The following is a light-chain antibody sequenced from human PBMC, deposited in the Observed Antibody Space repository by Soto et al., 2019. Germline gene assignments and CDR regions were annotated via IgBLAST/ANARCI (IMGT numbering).Light chain of an antibody. J-gene: IGKJ1*01. V-gene: IGKV3-15*01. CDR1: QSVSSN. Sequence: EIVMTQSPATLSVSPGERATLSCRASQSVSSNLAWYQQKPGQAPRLLFYGASTRATGIPARFSGSGSGTEFTLTISSLQSEDFAISYCQHYNNWPPWTFGQGTKVEIK. CDR2: GAS. CDR3: QHYNNWPPWT.